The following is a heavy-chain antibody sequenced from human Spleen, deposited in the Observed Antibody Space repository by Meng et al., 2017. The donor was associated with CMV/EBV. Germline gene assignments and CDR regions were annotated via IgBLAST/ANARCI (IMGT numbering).Heavy chain of an antibody. CDR2: INHSGST. J-gene: IGHJ6*02. D-gene: IGHD3-3*01. Sequence: SETLSLTCTVSGGSISSGDYYWSWIRQPPGKGLEWIGEINHSGSTNYNPSPKSRVTISVDTSKHQFSLKLSSVTAADTAVYYCARGPWEWLLRSYYYYGMDVWGQGTTVTVSS. V-gene: IGHV4-39*07. CDR1: GGSISSGDYY. CDR3: ARGPWEWLLRSYYYYGMDV.